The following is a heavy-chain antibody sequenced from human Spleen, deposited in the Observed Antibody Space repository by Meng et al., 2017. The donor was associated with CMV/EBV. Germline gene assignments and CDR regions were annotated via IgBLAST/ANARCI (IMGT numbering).Heavy chain of an antibody. CDR1: GGSISSGDYY. J-gene: IGHJ4*02. CDR2: IYYSGST. CDR3: ARALLWFGELNDY. V-gene: IGHV4-30-4*08. Sequence: QVQLQEPGLGLVKPSPPRSLTCTVSGGSISSGDYYWSWIRQPPGKGLEWIGYIYYSGSTYYNPSLKSRVTISVDTSKNQSSLKLSSVTAADTAVYYCARALLWFGELNDYWGQGTLVTVSS. D-gene: IGHD3-10*01.